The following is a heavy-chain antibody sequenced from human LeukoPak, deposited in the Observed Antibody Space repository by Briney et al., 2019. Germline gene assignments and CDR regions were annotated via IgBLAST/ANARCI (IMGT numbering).Heavy chain of an antibody. CDR3: ARVRGGLVPTAMGLDY. J-gene: IGHJ4*02. CDR2: IKQDGSEE. Sequence: PGGSLRLSCAGFGFTFSSYWMTWVRQAPGKGLEWVANIKQDGSEEYYVDSVKGRFTISRDNAKNSLYLQMNSLRAEDTALYYCARVRGGLVPTAMGLDYWGQGTLVTVSS. D-gene: IGHD2-2*01. V-gene: IGHV3-7*01. CDR1: GFTFSSYW.